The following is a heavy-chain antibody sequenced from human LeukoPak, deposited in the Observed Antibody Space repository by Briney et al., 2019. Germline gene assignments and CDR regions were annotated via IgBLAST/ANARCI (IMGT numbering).Heavy chain of an antibody. CDR3: ARDPTLTNAGDWYFHL. D-gene: IGHD4-17*01. CDR2: ISSSGNT. Sequence: SETLSLTCDVSGVSISSGDSYWNWIRQPPGKGLEWIGYISSSGNTCYHPSLKSRLTISLDTSENQFSLKLRYTTAADTAVYYCARDPTLTNAGDWYFHLWGRGALVTVSS. CDR1: GVSISSGDSY. V-gene: IGHV4-30-4*01. J-gene: IGHJ2*01.